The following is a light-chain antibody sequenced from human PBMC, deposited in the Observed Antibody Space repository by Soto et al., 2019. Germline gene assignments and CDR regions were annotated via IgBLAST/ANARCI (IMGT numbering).Light chain of an antibody. CDR1: QSVSSN. CDR2: GAS. Sequence: EIVMTQSTATLSVSPGERATLSCRASQSVSSNLAWYQQKPGQAHRLLIYGASTTATVIPARFSGSGSGTEFTLTISSLQSEDFAVYYCQQYNNWPYTLGQWTKLEIK. CDR3: QQYNNWPYT. J-gene: IGKJ2*01. V-gene: IGKV3-15*01.